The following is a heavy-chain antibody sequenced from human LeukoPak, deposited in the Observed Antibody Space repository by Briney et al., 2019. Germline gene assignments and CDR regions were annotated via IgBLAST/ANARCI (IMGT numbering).Heavy chain of an antibody. CDR3: AKVGPYRNYGFGDY. D-gene: IGHD4-11*01. CDR1: GFTVSTNY. J-gene: IGHJ4*02. V-gene: IGHV3-53*01. Sequence: GGSLRLSCAASGFTVSTNYMSWVPRAPGKGLNWVSVIYNGDYTYYADSAKGRFPFSKHNSKNPVFLQMNSLRAEDTAVYYCAKVGPYRNYGFGDYWGQGTLVTVSS. CDR2: IYNGDYT.